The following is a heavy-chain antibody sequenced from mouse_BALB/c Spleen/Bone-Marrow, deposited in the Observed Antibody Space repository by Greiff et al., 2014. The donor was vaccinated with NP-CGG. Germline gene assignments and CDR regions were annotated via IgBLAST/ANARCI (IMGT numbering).Heavy chain of an antibody. CDR2: IYPYNGGT. V-gene: IGHV1S29*02. CDR3: ARKDGDSFFDF. J-gene: IGHJ2*01. Sequence: EVKLMESGPELVRPGASVKISCKASGYTFTDHYMHWVKQSHGQSLEWIGYIYPYNGGTGFNQKFKTKATLTVDKSSSTAYMERSSLTSEDSAVYCCARKDGDSFFDFWGQGTTLTVSS. CDR1: GYTFTDHY. D-gene: IGHD2-3*01.